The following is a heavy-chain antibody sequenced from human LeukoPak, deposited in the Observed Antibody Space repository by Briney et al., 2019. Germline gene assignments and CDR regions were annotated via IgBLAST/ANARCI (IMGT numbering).Heavy chain of an antibody. CDR1: GGSISSYY. Sequence: SETLSLTCTVSGGSISSYYWSWIRQPAGKGLEWIGRIYTSGSTNYNPSLKSRVTMSVDTSKNQFSLKLSSVTAADTAVYYCARGRIGLAARPYPFDYWGQGTLVTVSS. J-gene: IGHJ4*02. CDR3: ARGRIGLAARPYPFDY. CDR2: IYTSGST. D-gene: IGHD6-6*01. V-gene: IGHV4-4*07.